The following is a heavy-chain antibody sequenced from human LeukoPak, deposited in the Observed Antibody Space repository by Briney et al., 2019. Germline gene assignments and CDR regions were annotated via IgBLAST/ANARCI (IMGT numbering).Heavy chain of an antibody. J-gene: IGHJ4*02. CDR2: INGTSTYT. Sequence: GGSLRLSCAASGFTFSSYEMNWVRQAPGKGLEWISTINGTSTYTNYADSVKGRFTISRDNSKNTLYLQMNSLRAEDTAVYYCARRSGIAVAGAFDYWGQGTLVTVSS. CDR3: ARRSGIAVAGAFDY. D-gene: IGHD6-19*01. CDR1: GFTFSSYE. V-gene: IGHV3-23*01.